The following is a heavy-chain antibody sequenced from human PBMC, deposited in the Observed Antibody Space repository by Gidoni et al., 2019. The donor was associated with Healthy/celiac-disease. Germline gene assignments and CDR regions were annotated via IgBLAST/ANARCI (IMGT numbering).Heavy chain of an antibody. J-gene: IGHJ4*02. CDR2: ISSRSSDI. Sequence: EVQLVASGGGLVTPGGSLRLSCAPSAFTFSSYSMNWVRQCPGKGLEWVSAISSRSSDIYYADSVKGRFTISRDNAKNSLYLQMNSLRAEDTAVYYCARDSSGWYLLFDYWGQGTLVTVSS. V-gene: IGHV3-21*01. CDR1: AFTFSSYS. CDR3: ARDSSGWYLLFDY. D-gene: IGHD6-19*01.